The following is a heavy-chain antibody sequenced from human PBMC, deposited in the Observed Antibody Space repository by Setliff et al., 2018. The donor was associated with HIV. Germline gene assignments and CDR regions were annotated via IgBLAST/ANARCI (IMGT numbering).Heavy chain of an antibody. D-gene: IGHD2-21*01. CDR1: GGSISSGGYS. J-gene: IGHJ3*02. CDR2: IYHSGST. CDR3: ARIGFDAFDI. Sequence: PSETLSLTCAVSGGSISSGGYSWSWIRQPPGKGLEWIGYIYHSGSTYYNPSLKSRVTISVDRSKNQFPLKLSSVTAADTAVYYCARIGFDAFDIWGQGTMVTVSS. V-gene: IGHV4-30-2*01.